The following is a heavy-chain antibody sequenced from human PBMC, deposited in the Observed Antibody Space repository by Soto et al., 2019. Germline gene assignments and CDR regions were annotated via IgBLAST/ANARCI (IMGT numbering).Heavy chain of an antibody. J-gene: IGHJ4*02. Sequence: QVQLVQSGAEVKKPGSSVKVSCKASGGTFSSYAISWVRQAPGQGLEWMGGIIPIFGTANYAQTFQGRVTITAHESTSTASMELSSLRSEDTAVYYCARDIGCGGDCYSAFDYWGQGTLVTVFS. V-gene: IGHV1-69*01. CDR3: ARDIGCGGDCYSAFDY. CDR2: IIPIFGTA. D-gene: IGHD2-21*02. CDR1: GGTFSSYA.